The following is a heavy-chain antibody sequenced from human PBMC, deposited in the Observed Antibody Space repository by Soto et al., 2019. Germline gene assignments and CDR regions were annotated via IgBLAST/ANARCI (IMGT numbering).Heavy chain of an antibody. V-gene: IGHV1-2*04. CDR2: INPNSGGT. CDR3: ARGGTMVRGVIIRLGYYYYGMDV. J-gene: IGHJ6*02. D-gene: IGHD3-10*01. CDR1: GYTFTGYY. Sequence: ASVKVSCKASGYTFTGYYMHWVRQAPGQGLEWMGWINPNSGGTNYAQKFQGWVTMTRDTSISTAYMELSRLRSDDTAVYYCARGGTMVRGVIIRLGYYYYGMDVWGQGTTVTVSS.